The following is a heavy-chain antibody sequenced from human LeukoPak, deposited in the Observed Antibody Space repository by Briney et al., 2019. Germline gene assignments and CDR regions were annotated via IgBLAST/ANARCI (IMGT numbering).Heavy chain of an antibody. J-gene: IGHJ4*02. CDR1: GDSISSNY. D-gene: IGHD5-12*01. V-gene: IGHV4-59*01. CDR2: IYYSGST. Sequence: PSETLSLSCTVSGDSISSNYWSWIRQPPGKGLEWIGYIYYSGSTNYNPSLKSRVTISVDTSKNQFSLKLSSVTAADTAVYYCARDWEEGYSGYDYGRSYFDYWGQGTLVTVSS. CDR3: ARDWEEGYSGYDYGRSYFDY.